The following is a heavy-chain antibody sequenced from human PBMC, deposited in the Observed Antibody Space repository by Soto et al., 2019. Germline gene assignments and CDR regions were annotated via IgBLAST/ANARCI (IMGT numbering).Heavy chain of an antibody. Sequence: QVQLVQSGAEVKKPGASVKVSCRTSGYTFSGFYIHWVRQAPGQGLESMGWIYPESGGTDYAQKVQGRVHNNKDTSISTAHLEFSRLRSDDTALYYCRVTGVSEVDFWGQGTLVTVSS. J-gene: IGHJ4*02. CDR1: GYTFSGFY. D-gene: IGHD2-8*01. CDR2: IYPESGGT. V-gene: IGHV1-2*02. CDR3: RVTGVSEVDF.